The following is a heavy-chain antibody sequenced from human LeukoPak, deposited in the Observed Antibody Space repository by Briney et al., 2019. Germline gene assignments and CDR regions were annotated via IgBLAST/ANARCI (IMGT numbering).Heavy chain of an antibody. V-gene: IGHV3-74*01. CDR3: ARGPNSNWSGLDF. CDR2: ISPTGSTT. D-gene: IGHD6-6*01. Sequence: GGSLRLSCAPSGFTFSSYAMSWVRQAPGKGLVWVSRISPTGSTTSYADSVKGRFTVSRDNAKNTLYLQVNNLRAEDTAVYYCARGPNSNWSGLDFWGQGTLLTVSS. CDR1: GFTFSSYA. J-gene: IGHJ4*02.